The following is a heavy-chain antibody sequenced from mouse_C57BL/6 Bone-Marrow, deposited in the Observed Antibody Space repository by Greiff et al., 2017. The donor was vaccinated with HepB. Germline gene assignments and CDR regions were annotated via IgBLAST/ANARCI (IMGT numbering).Heavy chain of an antibody. D-gene: IGHD1-1*01. J-gene: IGHJ2*01. Sequence: VQLQESGAELARPGASVKLSCKASGYTFTSYGISWVKQRTGQGLEWIGEIYPRSGNTYYNEKFKGKATLTADKSSSTAYMELRSLTSEDSAVYFCARWHYGSSCWFDYWGQGTTLTVSS. V-gene: IGHV1-81*01. CDR2: IYPRSGNT. CDR3: ARWHYGSSCWFDY. CDR1: GYTFTSYG.